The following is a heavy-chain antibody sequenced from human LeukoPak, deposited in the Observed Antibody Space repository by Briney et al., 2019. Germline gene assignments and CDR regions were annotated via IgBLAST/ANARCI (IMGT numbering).Heavy chain of an antibody. CDR3: AREWYCSGGSCYSPGQNWFDP. Sequence: SETLSLTCTISDDSISDNRYFWAWIRQPPGKGLEWIGSINYSGRTYYNPSLKSRVTISVDTSKNQFSLKLSSVTAADTAVYYCAREWYCSGGSCYSPGQNWFDPWGQGTLVTVSS. J-gene: IGHJ5*02. CDR1: DDSISDNRYF. D-gene: IGHD2-15*01. V-gene: IGHV4-39*07. CDR2: INYSGRT.